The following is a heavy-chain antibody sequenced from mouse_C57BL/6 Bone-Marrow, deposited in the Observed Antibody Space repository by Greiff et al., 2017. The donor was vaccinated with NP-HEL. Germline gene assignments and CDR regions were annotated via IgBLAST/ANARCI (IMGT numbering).Heavy chain of an antibody. Sequence: VQLQESDAELVKPGASVKISCKVSGYTFTDHTIHWMKQRPEQGLEWIGYIYPRDGSTKYNEKFKGKATLTADKSSSTAYMQLNSLTSEDSAVYFCARSEDYYGSSQFFDYWGQGTTLTVSS. CDR3: ARSEDYYGSSQFFDY. D-gene: IGHD1-1*01. J-gene: IGHJ2*01. CDR2: IYPRDGST. V-gene: IGHV1-78*01. CDR1: GYTFTDHT.